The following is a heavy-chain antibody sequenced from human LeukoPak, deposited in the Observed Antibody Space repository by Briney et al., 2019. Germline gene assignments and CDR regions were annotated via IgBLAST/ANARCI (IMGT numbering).Heavy chain of an antibody. CDR2: IRYDGSNK. V-gene: IGHV3-30*02. CDR3: AKDLYHYDSSGYPDY. Sequence: GGSLRLSCAASGFTFSSYGMHWVRQAPGRGLEWVAFIRYDGSNKYYADSVKGRFTISRDNSKNTLYLQMNSLRAGDTAVYYCAKDLYHYDSSGYPDYWGQGTLVTVSS. D-gene: IGHD3-22*01. J-gene: IGHJ4*02. CDR1: GFTFSSYG.